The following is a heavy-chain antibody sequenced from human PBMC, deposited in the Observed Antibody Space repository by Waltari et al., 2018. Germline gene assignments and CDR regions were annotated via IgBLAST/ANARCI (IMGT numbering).Heavy chain of an antibody. D-gene: IGHD2-15*01. V-gene: IGHV3-23*01. Sequence: EVQLLESGGGLVQPGGSLRLSCAASGFPFSSYAMSGVRQAPGKGLEWVSAISGSGGSTYYADSVKGRFTISRDNSKNTLYLQMNSLRAEDTAVYYCATLRGGVVVGRDYWGQGTLVTVSS. CDR1: GFPFSSYA. CDR3: ATLRGGVVVGRDY. J-gene: IGHJ4*02. CDR2: ISGSGGST.